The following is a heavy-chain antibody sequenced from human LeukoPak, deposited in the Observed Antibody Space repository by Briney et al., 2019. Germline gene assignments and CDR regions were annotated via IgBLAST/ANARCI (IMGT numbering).Heavy chain of an antibody. V-gene: IGHV4-39*07. Sequence: PSETLSLTCTVSGGSISSSTYYWGWIRQPPGKGLEWIGNLYYSGSTYYNPSLKSRVTISVDTSKNQLSLKLSSVTAADTAVYYCARLRYSGYVKYYFDYWGQGTLVTVSS. CDR3: ARLRYSGYVKYYFDY. J-gene: IGHJ4*02. D-gene: IGHD5-12*01. CDR1: GGSISSSTYY. CDR2: LYYSGST.